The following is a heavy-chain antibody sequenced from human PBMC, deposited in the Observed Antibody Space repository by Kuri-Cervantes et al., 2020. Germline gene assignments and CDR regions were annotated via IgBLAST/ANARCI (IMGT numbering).Heavy chain of an antibody. V-gene: IGHV3-30*18. D-gene: IGHD6-13*01. CDR1: GFTFSSYG. Sequence: GESLKISCAASGFTFSSYGMHWVRQAPGKGLEWVAVISYDGSNKYYADSVKGRFTISRDNSKNTLYLQMNSLRAEDTALYYCAKDREIAAAGMRGWFDPWGQGTLVTVSS. J-gene: IGHJ5*02. CDR2: ISYDGSNK. CDR3: AKDREIAAAGMRGWFDP.